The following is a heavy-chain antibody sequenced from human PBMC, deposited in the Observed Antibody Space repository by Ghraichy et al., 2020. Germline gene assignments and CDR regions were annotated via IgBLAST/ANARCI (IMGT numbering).Heavy chain of an antibody. V-gene: IGHV4-30-2*01. CDR2: IYHSGST. CDR3: ARGLRYFDWSSNIGAFDI. Sequence: SETLSLTCAVSGGSISSGGYSWSWIRQPPGKDLEWIGYIYHSGSTYYNPSLKSRVTISVDRSKNQFSLKLSSVTAADTAVYYCARGLRYFDWSSNIGAFDIWGQGTMVTVSS. J-gene: IGHJ3*02. D-gene: IGHD3-9*01. CDR1: GGSISSGGYS.